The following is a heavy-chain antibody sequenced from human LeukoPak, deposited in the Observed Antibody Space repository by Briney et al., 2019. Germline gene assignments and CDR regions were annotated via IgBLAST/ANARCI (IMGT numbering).Heavy chain of an antibody. Sequence: GSLRLSCAASGFTFSSYWMSWVRQAPGKGLEWVANIKQDGSEEYYVDSVKGRFTISRDNAKNSMYLQMNSLRAEDTAVYYCARGLGSSSGAGDYWGQGTLVTVSS. J-gene: IGHJ4*02. CDR1: GFTFSSYW. CDR3: ARGLGSSSGAGDY. V-gene: IGHV3-7*01. CDR2: IKQDGSEE. D-gene: IGHD6-6*01.